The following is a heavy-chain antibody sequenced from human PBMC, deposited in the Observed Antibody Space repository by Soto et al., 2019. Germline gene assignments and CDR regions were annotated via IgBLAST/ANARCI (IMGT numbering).Heavy chain of an antibody. CDR3: ARGRYYYGSGSYRYRLDY. J-gene: IGHJ4*02. CDR1: GFTFSNYY. CDR2: IKQDGGEK. D-gene: IGHD3-10*01. V-gene: IGHV3-7*01. Sequence: EVQLVESGGGLVQPGGSLRLSCAASGFTFSNYYMTWVRQAPGKGLEWVANIKQDGGEKYYVDSVQGRFTISRDNAKNALHLQMHSLRAADTAVYYCARGRYYYGSGSYRYRLDYWGQGTLVSVSS.